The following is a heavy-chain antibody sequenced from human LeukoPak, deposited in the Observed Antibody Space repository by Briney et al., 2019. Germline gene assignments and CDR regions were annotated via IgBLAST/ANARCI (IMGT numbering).Heavy chain of an antibody. J-gene: IGHJ3*02. CDR1: GASISQHY. V-gene: IGHV4-59*11. D-gene: IGHD2-8*02. CDR2: FYYDGST. CDR3: TRGITGHYRSMGGFAFDI. Sequence: PSETLSPTCTVSGASISQHYWSWIRQPPGKGLEYIGYFYYDGSTNYTSSVRSRVTILVDTSKNQFTLNLRSVTAADTAKYYCTRGITGHYRSMGGFAFDIWGQGTVVAVSS.